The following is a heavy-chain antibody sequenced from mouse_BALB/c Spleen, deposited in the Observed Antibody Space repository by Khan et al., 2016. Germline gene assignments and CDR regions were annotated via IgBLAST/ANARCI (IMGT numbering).Heavy chain of an antibody. D-gene: IGHD4-1*01. CDR2: ISYDGSN. Sequence: EVQLQESGPGLVKPSQSLSLTCSVTGYSITSGYYWNWIRQFPGNKLEWMGYISYDGSNNYNPSLKNRISITRDTSKNQFFLKLNSVTTEDTGTXYCASNLEGWYFDVWGAGTTVTVSS. CDR1: GYSITSGYY. CDR3: ASNLEGWYFDV. J-gene: IGHJ1*01. V-gene: IGHV3-6*02.